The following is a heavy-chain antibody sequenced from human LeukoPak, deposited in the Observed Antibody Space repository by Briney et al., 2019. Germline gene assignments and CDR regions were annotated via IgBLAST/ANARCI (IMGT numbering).Heavy chain of an antibody. Sequence: GGSLRLSCAVSGITLSNYGMSWVRQAPGKGLEWVALIWFDGSDKYYADSVKGRFTISRDNSKNTLYLQMNSLRAEDTAVYYCAKERGYQSYYYYYMDVWGKGTTVTVSS. D-gene: IGHD6-13*01. CDR3: AKERGYQSYYYYYMDV. J-gene: IGHJ6*03. CDR1: GITLSNYG. V-gene: IGHV3-33*06. CDR2: IWFDGSDK.